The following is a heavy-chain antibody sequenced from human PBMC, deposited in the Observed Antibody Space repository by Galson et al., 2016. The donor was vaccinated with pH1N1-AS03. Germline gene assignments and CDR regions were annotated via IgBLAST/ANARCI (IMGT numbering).Heavy chain of an antibody. CDR2: INPNGGDT. CDR3: ATYRHFYGSSGPTTPYGLDV. CDR1: GYTFTGHW. J-gene: IGHJ6*02. V-gene: IGHV1-2*02. D-gene: IGHD3-22*01. Sequence: QSGAEVKKPGESLKISCKASGYTFTGHWIHWVRQAPGQGPEWMGWINPNGGDTKYAQKFQGRVTMTRDTSITTAYLELSGLRSDDTAVYSCATYRHFYGSSGPTTPYGLDVWGQGTTVTVSS.